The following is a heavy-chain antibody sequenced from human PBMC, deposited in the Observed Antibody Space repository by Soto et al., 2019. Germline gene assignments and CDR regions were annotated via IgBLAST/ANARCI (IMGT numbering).Heavy chain of an antibody. V-gene: IGHV4-34*01. D-gene: IGHD2-21*01. CDR1: GQSFSGHS. J-gene: IGHJ4*02. CDR2: INESGST. Sequence: QVQLQQWGAGLVKPSETLSLSCAVYGQSFSGHSWAWIRQPPGKGLEWIGEINESGSTYYNPSLISRLTFPTNKSTNQFSLKLSAVSDTDTAEYFCERECGIVDPPGELKDVNYDYCGRRNL. CDR3: ERECGIVDPPGELKDVNYDY.